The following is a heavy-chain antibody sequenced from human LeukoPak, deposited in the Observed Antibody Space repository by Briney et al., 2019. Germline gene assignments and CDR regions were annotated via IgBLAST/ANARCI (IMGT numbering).Heavy chain of an antibody. V-gene: IGHV3-33*01. Sequence: PGGSLRLSCAPSGFTFSNNVMHWVRQAPGKGLEWAAIIWYDGSNKYYADSLKGRFTISRDNSKNTLYLQMNNLRAEDTAVYYCARGGLAAAGIDYWGQGTLVTVSS. CDR2: IWYDGSNK. D-gene: IGHD6-13*01. CDR1: GFTFSNNV. J-gene: IGHJ4*02. CDR3: ARGGLAAAGIDY.